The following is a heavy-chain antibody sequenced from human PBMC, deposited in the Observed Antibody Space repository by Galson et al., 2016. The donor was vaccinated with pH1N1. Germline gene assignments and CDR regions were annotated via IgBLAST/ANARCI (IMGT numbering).Heavy chain of an antibody. Sequence: SLRLSCAVSGFTFSHYWMSWVRQAPGKGLEWVANIKENGSEEYYLDSVKGRFTISRDNAKHSVSLQLDSLRAEDTAVYYCAGHLFSASESPFEYWGQGALVTVS. CDR3: AGHLFSASESPFEY. D-gene: IGHD3-16*01. CDR2: IKENGSEE. CDR1: GFTFSHYW. J-gene: IGHJ4*02. V-gene: IGHV3-7*01.